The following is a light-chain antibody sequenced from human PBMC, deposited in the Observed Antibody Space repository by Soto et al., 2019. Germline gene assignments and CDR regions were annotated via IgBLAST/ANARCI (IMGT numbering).Light chain of an antibody. V-gene: IGKV1-5*01. CDR2: DAS. Sequence: DTHMTQSPSTLSASVLDRVTITFLASQSISSWLAWYQQKPGKAPNVLIFDASSLESGVPSRFSGSVSATEFTLTISSLQPDDFATYYCQQYDSYSEAFGQGTKVDI. CDR1: QSISSW. J-gene: IGKJ1*01. CDR3: QQYDSYSEA.